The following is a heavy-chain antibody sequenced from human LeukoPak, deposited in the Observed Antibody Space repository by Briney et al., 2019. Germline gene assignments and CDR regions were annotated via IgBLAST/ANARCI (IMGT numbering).Heavy chain of an antibody. D-gene: IGHD6-19*01. V-gene: IGHV3-11*04. J-gene: IGHJ6*03. CDR3: ARESSGWLYYYYYYMDV. CDR2: ISSSGSTI. CDR1: GFTFSDYY. Sequence: GGSLRLSCAASGFTFSDYYMSWIRQAPGKGLEWVSYISSSGSTIYYADSVKGRFTISRDNARNSLYLQMNSLRAEDTAVYYCARESSGWLYYYYYYMDVWGKGTTVTVSS.